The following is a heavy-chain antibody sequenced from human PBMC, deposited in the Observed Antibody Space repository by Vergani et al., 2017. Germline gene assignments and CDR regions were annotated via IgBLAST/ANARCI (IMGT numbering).Heavy chain of an antibody. D-gene: IGHD6-13*01. J-gene: IGHJ4*02. CDR3: ARAIAAAGGYYFDY. Sequence: QVQLQQWGAGLLKPSETLSLTCAVYGGSFSGYYWSWIRQHPGKGLEWIGYIYYSGSTYYNPSLKSRVTISVDTSKNQFSLKLSSVTAADTAVYYCARAIAAAGGYYFDYWGQGTLVTVSS. CDR1: GGSFSGYY. V-gene: IGHV4-34*01. CDR2: IYYSGST.